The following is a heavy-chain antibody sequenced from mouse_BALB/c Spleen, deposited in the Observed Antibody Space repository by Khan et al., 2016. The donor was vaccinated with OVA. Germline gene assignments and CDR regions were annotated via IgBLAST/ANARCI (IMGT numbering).Heavy chain of an antibody. Sequence: VQLQQSGAELVKPAASLKLSCTASGYNIKDIYIHWVKQRPEKGLERIRRNDPANGNTKYDPNFQGKATITADTSSNTAYLQLSSLTSEDTAVYCCRRSTINSWGQGTTLTVSS. D-gene: IGHD1-3*01. J-gene: IGHJ2*01. CDR1: GYNIKDIY. CDR3: RRSTINS. CDR2: NDPANGNT. V-gene: IGHV14-3*02.